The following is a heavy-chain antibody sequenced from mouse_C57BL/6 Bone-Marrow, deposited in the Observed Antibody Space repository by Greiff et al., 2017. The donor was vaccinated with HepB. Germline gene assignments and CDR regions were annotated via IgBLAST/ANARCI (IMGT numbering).Heavy chain of an antibody. D-gene: IGHD1-1*01. V-gene: IGHV1-64*01. J-gene: IGHJ2*01. CDR1: GYTFTSYW. CDR2: IHPNSGST. Sequence: VQLQQPGAELVKPGASVKLSCKASGYTFTSYWMHWVKQRPGQGLEWIGMIHPNSGSTNNNEKFKSKATLTVDKSSSTAYMQLSSLTSEDSAVYYCVITTVDYFDYWGQGTTLTVSS. CDR3: VITTVDYFDY.